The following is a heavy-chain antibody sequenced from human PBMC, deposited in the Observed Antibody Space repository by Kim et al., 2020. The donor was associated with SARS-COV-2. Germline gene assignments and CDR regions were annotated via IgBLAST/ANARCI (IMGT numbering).Heavy chain of an antibody. D-gene: IGHD1-26*01. Sequence: PAPAKGRFTISRDSSKNTVSLQMNFLGPEDTALYYCAGVVVGRGTDYSDYWGQGALVTVSS. CDR3: AGVVVGRGTDYSDY. J-gene: IGHJ4*02. V-gene: IGHV3-53*01.